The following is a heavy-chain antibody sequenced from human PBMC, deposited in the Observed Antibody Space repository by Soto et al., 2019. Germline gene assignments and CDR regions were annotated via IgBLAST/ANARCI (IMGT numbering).Heavy chain of an antibody. CDR2: IKQDGSEK. D-gene: IGHD3-16*02. CDR1: GFTFVNYW. CDR3: ARDPRLGELALSFDY. V-gene: IGHV3-7*03. Sequence: GGSLRLSCAVSGFTFVNYWIICVRHSPLKGLEWVANIKQDGSEKYCVGSVKGRFTISRDNAKNSVYLQMNSLRAEDTAVYYCARDPRLGELALSFDYWGQGTQVTVSS. J-gene: IGHJ4*02.